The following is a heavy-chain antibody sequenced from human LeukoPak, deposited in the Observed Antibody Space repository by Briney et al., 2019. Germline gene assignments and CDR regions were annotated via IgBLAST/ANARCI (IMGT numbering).Heavy chain of an antibody. J-gene: IGHJ4*02. V-gene: IGHV3-7*01. CDR3: AKLLVTATTYDS. CDR2: INPDGSQK. D-gene: IGHD5-24*01. Sequence: TGGSLRLSCEASGFTFSVNWMSWVRQAPGKGLEWVASINPDGSQKLYVDSVKGRFTISRDNTKSSLYLQMNSLGAEDTAMYYCAKLLVTATTYDSWGQGTRVTVSS. CDR1: GFTFSVNW.